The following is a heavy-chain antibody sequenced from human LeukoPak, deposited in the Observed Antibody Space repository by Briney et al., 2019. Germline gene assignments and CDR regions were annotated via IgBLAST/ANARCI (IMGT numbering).Heavy chain of an antibody. Sequence: ASVKVSCKASGYTFTSYDINWVRQATGQGLEWMGWMNPNSGNTGHAQKFQGRVTMTRNTSISTAYMELSSLRSEDTAVYYCATTAGIAVAGTLGDYWGQGTLVTVSS. CDR3: ATTAGIAVAGTLGDY. CDR1: GYTFTSYD. J-gene: IGHJ4*02. D-gene: IGHD6-19*01. V-gene: IGHV1-8*01. CDR2: MNPNSGNT.